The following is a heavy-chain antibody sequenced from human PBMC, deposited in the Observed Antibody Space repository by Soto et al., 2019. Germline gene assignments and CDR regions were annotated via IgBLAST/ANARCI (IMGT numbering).Heavy chain of an antibody. CDR1: GGSFSGYY. CDR3: AVEGFTIFGVVITRDFFDY. J-gene: IGHJ4*02. Sequence: SETLSLTCAVYGGSFSGYYWSWIRQPPGKGLEWIGEINHSGSTNYNPSLKSRVTISVDTSKNQFSLKLSSVTAADTAVYYCAVEGFTIFGVVITRDFFDYWGQRTLVTVSS. CDR2: INHSGST. D-gene: IGHD3-3*01. V-gene: IGHV4-34*01.